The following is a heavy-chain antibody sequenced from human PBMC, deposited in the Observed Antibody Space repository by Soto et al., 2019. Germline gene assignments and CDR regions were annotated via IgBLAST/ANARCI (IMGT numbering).Heavy chain of an antibody. CDR3: ARGYCSSTSCYDAFDI. D-gene: IGHD2-2*01. V-gene: IGHV1-8*01. CDR1: GYTFTSYD. CDR2: MNPNSGNT. Sequence: GASVKVSCKASGYTFTSYDINWVRQATGQGFEWMGWMNPNSGNTGYAQKFQGRVTMTRNTSISTAYMELSSLRSEDTAVYYCARGYCSSTSCYDAFDIWGQGTMVTVS. J-gene: IGHJ3*02.